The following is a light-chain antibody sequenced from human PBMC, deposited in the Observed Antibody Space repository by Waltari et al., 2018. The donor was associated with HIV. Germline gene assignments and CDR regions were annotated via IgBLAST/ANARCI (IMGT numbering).Light chain of an antibody. V-gene: IGKV1-6*01. CDR3: LQDYSYPWT. Sequence: QMTQSPSSLAVSVGDSVTITCRASQDIRNDLGGYQQRPGQAPKLLIYTAYRLQTGVPSRFSGSGFGTDFTLTISSLQPEDFAVYYCLQDYSYPWTFGQGTKVEFK. CDR1: QDIRND. J-gene: IGKJ1*01. CDR2: TAY.